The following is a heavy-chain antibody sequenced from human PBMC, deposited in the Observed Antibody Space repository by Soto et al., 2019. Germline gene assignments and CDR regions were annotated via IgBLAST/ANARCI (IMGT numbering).Heavy chain of an antibody. Sequence: NPSETLSLTCTVSGGSISSSSYYWGWIRQPPGKGLEWIGSIYYSGSTYYNPSLKSRVTISVDTSKNQFSLKLSSVTAADTAVYYCANDMVRGYYYGMDVWGQGTTVTVSS. V-gene: IGHV4-39*01. CDR1: GGSISSSSYY. J-gene: IGHJ6*02. CDR2: IYYSGST. CDR3: ANDMVRGYYYGMDV. D-gene: IGHD3-10*01.